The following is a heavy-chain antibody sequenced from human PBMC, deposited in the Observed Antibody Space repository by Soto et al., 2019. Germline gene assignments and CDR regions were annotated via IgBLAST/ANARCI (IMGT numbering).Heavy chain of an antibody. Sequence: SETLSLTCAVSGGSISSSNWWSWVRQPPGKGLEWIGEIYHSGSTNYNPSLKSRVTISVDKSKNQFSLKLSSVTAADTAVYYCARKIAAASHATLSVRDYWGQGTLVTVSS. V-gene: IGHV4-4*02. CDR2: IYHSGST. CDR3: ARKIAAASHATLSVRDY. CDR1: GGSISSSNW. D-gene: IGHD6-13*01. J-gene: IGHJ4*02.